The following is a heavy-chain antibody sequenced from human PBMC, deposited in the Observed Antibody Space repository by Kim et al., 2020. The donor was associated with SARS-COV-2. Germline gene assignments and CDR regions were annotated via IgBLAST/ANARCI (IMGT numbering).Heavy chain of an antibody. D-gene: IGHD2-2*01. CDR1: EFTFSTYT. Sequence: GGSLRLSCVASEFTFSTYTMDWVRQAPGKGMEWVSSFSSSNSYVNYADSVMGRFTISRDNAKNSLFLDTNSLRAEDTAVYYCVVVPAATHLFDFWGQGT. J-gene: IGHJ3*01. V-gene: IGHV3-21*01. CDR2: FSSSNSYV. CDR3: VVVPAATHLFDF.